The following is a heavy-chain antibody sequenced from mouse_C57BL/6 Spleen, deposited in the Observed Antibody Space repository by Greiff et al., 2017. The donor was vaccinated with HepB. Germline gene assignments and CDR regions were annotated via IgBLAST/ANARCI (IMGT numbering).Heavy chain of an antibody. V-gene: IGHV5-9*01. CDR1: GFTFSSYT. CDR3: LYGSRWYFDV. CDR2: ISGGGGNT. J-gene: IGHJ1*03. D-gene: IGHD1-1*01. Sequence: DVHLVESGGGLVKPGGSLKLSCAASGFTFSSYTMSWVRQTPEKRLEWVATISGGGGNTYYPDSVKGRFTISRDNAKNTLYLQMSSLRSEDTALYYCLYGSRWYFDVWGTGTTVTVSS.